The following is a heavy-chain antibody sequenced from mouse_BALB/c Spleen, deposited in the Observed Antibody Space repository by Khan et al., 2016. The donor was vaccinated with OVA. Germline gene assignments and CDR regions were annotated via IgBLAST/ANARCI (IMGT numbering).Heavy chain of an antibody. Sequence: EVQLVESGGGLVQPKGSLKLSCAASGFTFNTYAMNWVRQAPGKGLEWVARITSKSNNYATYYADSVKDRFAISRDDSQTMLYLQMNNLKTEGTAMYYCAGKEEFYGNYGFAYWGQGTLVTVSA. D-gene: IGHD2-1*01. V-gene: IGHV10-1*02. CDR2: ITSKSNNYAT. CDR3: AGKEEFYGNYGFAY. CDR1: GFTFNTYA. J-gene: IGHJ3*01.